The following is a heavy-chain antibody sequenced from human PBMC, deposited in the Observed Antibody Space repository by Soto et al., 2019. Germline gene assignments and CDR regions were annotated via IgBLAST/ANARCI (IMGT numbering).Heavy chain of an antibody. CDR2: IYYSGST. CDR1: GGSISSGGYY. J-gene: IGHJ5*02. V-gene: IGHV4-31*03. Sequence: QVQLQESGPGLVKPSQTLSLACTVSGGSISSGGYYWSWIRQHPGKGLEWIGYIYYSGSTYYNPSLKSRVTRSVDTSKNQCSLKLSSVTAADTAVYYCARAAIVVVPAANWFDPWGQGTLVTVSS. CDR3: ARAAIVVVPAANWFDP. D-gene: IGHD2-2*01.